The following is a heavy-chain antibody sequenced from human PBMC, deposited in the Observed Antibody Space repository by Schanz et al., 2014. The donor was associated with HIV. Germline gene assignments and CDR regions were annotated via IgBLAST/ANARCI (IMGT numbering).Heavy chain of an antibody. CDR3: TGTPMITGAFDH. D-gene: IGHD5-18*01. Sequence: QVQLVQPGAEVRKPGASVKVSCKASGYTFTAYYIHWVRQAPGQGLEWMGWINPSGGSTTYTQKFQGRVTMTRDTATSTVYMEMSSLRSEDTAVYYCTGTPMITGAFDHWGQGNLVTVSS. V-gene: IGHV1-46*03. J-gene: IGHJ4*02. CDR1: GYTFTAYY. CDR2: INPSGGST.